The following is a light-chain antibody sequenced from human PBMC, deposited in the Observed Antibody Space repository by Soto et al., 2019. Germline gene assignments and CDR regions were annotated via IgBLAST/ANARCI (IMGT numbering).Light chain of an antibody. CDR2: DVS. J-gene: IGLJ1*01. CDR3: SSYAGSSTPVV. CDR1: SSDVSAYNY. V-gene: IGLV2-14*03. Sequence: QSVLTQPASVSGSPGQSITISCTGTSSDVSAYNYVSWYQHHPGKAPKIMIYDVSNRPSGVSVRFSGSKSANTASLTISGLQAEDEADYYCSSYAGSSTPVVFGTGTKVTVL.